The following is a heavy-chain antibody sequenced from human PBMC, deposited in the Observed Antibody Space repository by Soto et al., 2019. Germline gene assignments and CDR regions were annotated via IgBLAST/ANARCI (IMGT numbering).Heavy chain of an antibody. CDR3: AKGARREWLRHDY. V-gene: IGHV3-30*18. CDR2: ISYDGSNK. J-gene: IGHJ4*02. D-gene: IGHD5-12*01. CDR1: GFTFSSYV. Sequence: QVQLVESGGGVVQPGRSLRLSCAASGFTFSSYVMHWVRQAPGKGLEWVAVISYDGSNKYYADSVKGRFTISRDNSKNTLYLQMNSLRAEDTAVYYCAKGARREWLRHDYWGQGTLVTVSS.